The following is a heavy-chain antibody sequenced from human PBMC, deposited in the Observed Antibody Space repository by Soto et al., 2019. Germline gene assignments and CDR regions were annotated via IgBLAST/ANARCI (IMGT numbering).Heavy chain of an antibody. V-gene: IGHV1-18*01. CDR1: GYTFTSYH. Sequence: QVQLVQSGAEVKKPGASVKVSCKTSGYTFTSYHISWVRQAPGQGLEWMGWISAYNTNTYYAQKFKGRVTMPTDTLTSTAYMELRSLRSDDTAVYYCARDTPPTCYLGQGTLITVSS. CDR2: ISAYNTNT. J-gene: IGHJ4*02. CDR3: ARDTPPTCY.